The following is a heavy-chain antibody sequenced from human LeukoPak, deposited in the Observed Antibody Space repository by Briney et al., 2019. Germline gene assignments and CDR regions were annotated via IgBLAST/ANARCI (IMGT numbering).Heavy chain of an antibody. V-gene: IGHV3-30*18. Sequence: GRSLRLSCAASGFTFSSYGMHWVRQAPGKGLEWVAVISYDGSNKYYADSVKGRFTISRDNSKNTLYLQMNSLRAEDTAVYYCAKDLSGSYRNYYGMDVWGQGTTVTVSS. CDR1: GFTFSSYG. D-gene: IGHD1-26*01. CDR2: ISYDGSNK. CDR3: AKDLSGSYRNYYGMDV. J-gene: IGHJ6*02.